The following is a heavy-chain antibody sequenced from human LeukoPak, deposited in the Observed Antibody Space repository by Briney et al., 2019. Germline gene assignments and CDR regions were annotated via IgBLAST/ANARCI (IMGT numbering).Heavy chain of an antibody. V-gene: IGHV1-46*02. J-gene: IGHJ6*03. Sequence: ASVKVSCKASGYSFNSQGMNWVRQAPGQGLEWMGLINPTGGSTGYAQKFQGRVTMTRDMSTSTDYMELSSLRSEDTAVYYCARGGAMIVVVTAYYYYMDVWGKGTTVTVSS. D-gene: IGHD3-22*01. CDR3: ARGGAMIVVVTAYYYYMDV. CDR1: GYSFNSQG. CDR2: INPTGGST.